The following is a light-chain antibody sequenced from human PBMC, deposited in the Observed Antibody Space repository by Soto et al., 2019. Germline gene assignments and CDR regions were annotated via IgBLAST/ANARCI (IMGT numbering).Light chain of an antibody. J-gene: IGKJ2*01. CDR3: QLYGSSPLYS. V-gene: IGKV3-20*01. CDR2: GTS. Sequence: EIVLTQSPGTLSLSPGERATLSCRTSQTVSSTYLAWYQQKRGQAPRLLIYGTSNRATGIPDRFSGSGAGTDYTLTISRLEHEDFAEYHCQLYGSSPLYSFAQGTELEIK. CDR1: QTVSSTY.